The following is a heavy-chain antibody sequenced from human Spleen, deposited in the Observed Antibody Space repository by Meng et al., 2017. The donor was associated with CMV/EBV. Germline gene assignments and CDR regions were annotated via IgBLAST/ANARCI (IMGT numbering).Heavy chain of an antibody. V-gene: IGHV3-48*04. J-gene: IGHJ3*02. CDR1: GFTFTSYG. D-gene: IGHD5-12*01. CDR3: AREPPTTNAFDI. Sequence: ETLSLTCAASGFTFTSYGMNWVRQAPGKGLEWISYISSSSGTIYYADSVKGRFTISRDNAKNSLYLQMNSLRAEDTAVYYCAREPPTTNAFDIWGQGTMVTVSS. CDR2: ISSSSGTI.